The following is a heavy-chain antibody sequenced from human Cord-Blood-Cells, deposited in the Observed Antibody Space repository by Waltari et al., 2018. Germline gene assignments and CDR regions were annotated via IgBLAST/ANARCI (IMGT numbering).Heavy chain of an antibody. CDR1: GYTFTSYA. J-gene: IGHJ2*01. CDR2: INDGNGNT. Sequence: QVQLVQSGAEVKKPGASVKVSCKASGYTFTSYAMHWVRQAPGQRLEWMGWINDGNGNTKYSQKFQGRVTITRDTSASTAYMELSSLRSEDTAVYYCARDWYFDLWGRGTLVTVSS. V-gene: IGHV1-3*01. CDR3: ARDWYFDL.